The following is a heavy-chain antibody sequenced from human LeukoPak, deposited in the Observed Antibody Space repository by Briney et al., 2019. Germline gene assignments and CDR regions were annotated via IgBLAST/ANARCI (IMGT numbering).Heavy chain of an antibody. CDR2: IIPILGIA. D-gene: IGHD6-13*01. Sequence: SVKVSCTASGGTFSSYAISWVRQAPGQGLEWMGRIIPILGIANYAQKFQGRVTITADKSTSTAYMELSSLRSEDTAVYYCARTLAAAAYYYYGMDVWGQGTTVTVSS. CDR1: GGTFSSYA. J-gene: IGHJ6*02. CDR3: ARTLAAAAYYYYGMDV. V-gene: IGHV1-69*04.